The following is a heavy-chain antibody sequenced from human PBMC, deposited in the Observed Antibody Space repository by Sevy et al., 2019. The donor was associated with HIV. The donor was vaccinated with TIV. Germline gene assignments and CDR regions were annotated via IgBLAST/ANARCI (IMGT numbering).Heavy chain of an antibody. CDR1: GFTFSNYA. CDR3: XXXXXTMITDLDY. J-gene: IGHJ4*02. V-gene: IGHV3-23*01. CDR2: INNGGST. Sequence: GGSLRLSCGASGFTFSNYAMSWVRQAPGKGPEWVSGINNGGSTYYADSVKGRFTISRDNSKKMVFLQMNSLRAEDTAVYXXXXXXXTMITDLDYWGQGALVTVSS. D-gene: IGHD3-16*01.